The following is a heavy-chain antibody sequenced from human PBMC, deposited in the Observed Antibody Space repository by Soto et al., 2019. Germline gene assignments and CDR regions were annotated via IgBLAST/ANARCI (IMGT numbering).Heavy chain of an antibody. CDR1: GGSFTGYY. J-gene: IGHJ5*02. D-gene: IGHD3-3*01. CDR3: ARGIYDFWSSYDTWFDP. CDR2: INHSRTT. Sequence: PSETLSLTCAVYGGSFTGYYLTWIRQPPGKGLEWIGEINHSRTTKYNPSLKSRVTMSVDTSKDQFSLRLSSVTAADSAVYYCARGIYDFWSSYDTWFDPWGQGTLVIVSS. V-gene: IGHV4-34*01.